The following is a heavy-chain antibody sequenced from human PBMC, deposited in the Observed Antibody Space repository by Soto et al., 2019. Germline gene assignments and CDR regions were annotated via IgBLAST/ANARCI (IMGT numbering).Heavy chain of an antibody. Sequence: QVQLVQSGAEVKKPGSSVKVSCKASGGTFSSYAISWVRQAPGQGLEWMGGIIPIFGTANYAQKFQGRVTINADKPTSTAYKELSSLRSGDTAVYYCARAQGVRYSSGWYGGEYYFDYWGQGTLVTVSS. CDR3: ARAQGVRYSSGWYGGEYYFDY. CDR1: GGTFSSYA. V-gene: IGHV1-69*06. CDR2: IIPIFGTA. D-gene: IGHD6-19*01. J-gene: IGHJ4*02.